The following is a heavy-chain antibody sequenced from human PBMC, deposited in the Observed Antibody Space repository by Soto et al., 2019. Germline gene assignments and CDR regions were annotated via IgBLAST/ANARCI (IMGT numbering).Heavy chain of an antibody. Sequence: SVKVSCKASGGTFSSYAISWVRQAPGQGLEWMGGIIPIFGTANYAQKFQGRVTITADESTSTAYMELSSLRSEDTAVYYCARGPLHIVVVTAIPSSFYYWGQGTLVTVSS. CDR1: GGTFSSYA. CDR3: ARGPLHIVVVTAIPSSFYY. CDR2: IIPIFGTA. V-gene: IGHV1-69*13. D-gene: IGHD2-21*02. J-gene: IGHJ4*02.